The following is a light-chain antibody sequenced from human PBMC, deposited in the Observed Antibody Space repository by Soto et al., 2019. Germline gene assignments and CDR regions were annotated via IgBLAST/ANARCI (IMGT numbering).Light chain of an antibody. Sequence: EIVLTQSPGTLSLSPGERVSLSCRASQSVSSNYLAWYQQKLGQAHRLLIYAASSRATGVPDRFSGSGSGTGFTLTKTGAQPEYFSLYSYQHYASSLPTLARGTKLEIK. CDR1: QSVSSNY. V-gene: IGKV3-20*01. CDR2: AAS. CDR3: QHYASSLPT. J-gene: IGKJ2*01.